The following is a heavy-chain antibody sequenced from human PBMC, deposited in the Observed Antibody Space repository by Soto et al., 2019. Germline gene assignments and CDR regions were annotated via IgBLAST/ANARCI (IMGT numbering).Heavy chain of an antibody. CDR3: ARHSGYDYVFDY. Sequence: ASVKVSCKASGYTFTGYYIHWVRQAPGQGLEWMGWMNPNNGDTIYARKLQGRVTMTRDTSTSTAYMEMSSLTFDDTAVYYCARHSGYDYVFDYWGQGTLVTVPS. J-gene: IGHJ4*02. CDR2: MNPNNGDT. V-gene: IGHV1-2*02. D-gene: IGHD5-12*01. CDR1: GYTFTGYY.